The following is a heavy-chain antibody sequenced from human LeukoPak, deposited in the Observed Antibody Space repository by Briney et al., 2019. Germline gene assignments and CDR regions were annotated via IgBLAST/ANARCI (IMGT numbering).Heavy chain of an antibody. Sequence: PSETLSLTCTVSGXSVSSSSYYRGWIRQPPGKGLEWIGTIYYSGTTYYNPSLTSRVTISVDTSKNQFSLELSSVTAADTAVFYCASWFGRSAYFDYWGQGALVTVSS. J-gene: IGHJ4*02. D-gene: IGHD3-3*01. CDR3: ASWFGRSAYFDY. CDR2: IYYSGTT. V-gene: IGHV4-39*01. CDR1: GXSVSSSSYY.